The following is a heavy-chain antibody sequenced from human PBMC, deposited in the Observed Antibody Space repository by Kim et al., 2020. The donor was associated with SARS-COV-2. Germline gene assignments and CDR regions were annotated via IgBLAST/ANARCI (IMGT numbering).Heavy chain of an antibody. Sequence: ASVKVSCKASGYTFTNYGLHWVRQAPGQRLEWMGRINADSGNTKYAQKFQGIVTITSDTSASTVYMELSSLSSEDAAVYYCARPMTTAYYTMHYWGQGTL. CDR3: ARPMTTAYYTMHY. J-gene: IGHJ4*02. V-gene: IGHV1-3*01. D-gene: IGHD3-3*01. CDR1: GYTFTNYG. CDR2: INADSGNT.